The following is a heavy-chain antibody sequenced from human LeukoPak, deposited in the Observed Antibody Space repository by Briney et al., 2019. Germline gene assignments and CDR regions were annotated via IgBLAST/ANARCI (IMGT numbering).Heavy chain of an antibody. CDR1: RFTFSNAW. J-gene: IGHJ4*02. D-gene: IGHD3-22*01. CDR3: TTGPALYYYDSSADY. V-gene: IGHV3-15*01. Sequence: GGSLRLSCAASRFTFSNAWMSWVRQAPGTGLEWVGRIKSKTDGGTTDYAAPVKGRFTISRDDSKNTLYLQMNSLKTEDTAVYYCTTGPALYYYDSSADYWGQGTLVTVSS. CDR2: IKSKTDGGTT.